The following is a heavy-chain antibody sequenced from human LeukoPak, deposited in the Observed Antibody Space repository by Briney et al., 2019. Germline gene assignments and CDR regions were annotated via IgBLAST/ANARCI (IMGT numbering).Heavy chain of an antibody. J-gene: IGHJ4*02. CDR2: INPNSGGT. D-gene: IGHD1-26*01. V-gene: IGHV1-2*04. CDR3: ARSMYRGSSHYFDY. CDR1: GYTFTGYY. Sequence: ASVKVSCKASGYTFTGYYMHWVRQAPGQGLEWMGWINPNSGGTNYAQKFQGWVTMTRDTSISTAYMELSRLRSDDTAVYYCARSMYRGSSHYFDYWGQGTLVTVSS.